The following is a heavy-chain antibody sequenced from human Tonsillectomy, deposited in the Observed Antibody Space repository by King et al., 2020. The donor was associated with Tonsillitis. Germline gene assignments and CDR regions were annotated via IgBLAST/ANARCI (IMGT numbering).Heavy chain of an antibody. J-gene: IGHJ4*02. Sequence: QLQESGPGLVKPSQTLSLTCAVSGGSISSGGYSWSWIRQPPGKGLEWIGYIDYSGSTYYNPSLKSRVTISVDTSKNQFSLKLSSVTAADTAVYYCARDLIFYGDYGDYWGQGTLVTVSS. CDR1: GGSISSGGYS. CDR3: ARDLIFYGDYGDY. V-gene: IGHV4-30-4*07. D-gene: IGHD4-17*01. CDR2: IDYSGST.